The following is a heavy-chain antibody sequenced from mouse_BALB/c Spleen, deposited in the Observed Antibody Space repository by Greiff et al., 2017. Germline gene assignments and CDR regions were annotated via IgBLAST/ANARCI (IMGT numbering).Heavy chain of an antibody. D-gene: IGHD2-2*01. CDR1: GFTFSSYG. V-gene: IGHV5-6-3*01. CDR2: INSNGGST. J-gene: IGHJ1*01. CDR3: AREGIYYGYSYWYFDV. Sequence: EVQRVESGGGLVQPGGSLKLSCAASGFTFSSYGMSWVRQTPDKRLELVATINSNGGSTYYPDSVKGRFTISRDNAKNTLYLQMSSLKSEDTAMYYCAREGIYYGYSYWYFDVWGAGTTVTVSS.